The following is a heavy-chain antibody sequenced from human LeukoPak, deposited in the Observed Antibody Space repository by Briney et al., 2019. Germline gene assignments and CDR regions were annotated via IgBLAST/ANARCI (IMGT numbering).Heavy chain of an antibody. D-gene: IGHD1/OR15-1a*01. CDR1: IGSISSSKW. J-gene: IGHJ6*02. V-gene: IGHV4-4*02. Sequence: SETLSLTCSVSIGSISSSKWWSWVRPSPVKGPEWIGEIYLYGTTNYNPSFTSRVTMSVDRSKNQFSLKLTSVTAADTAVYYCARQKWEQQGRDYYFNGLDVWGPGTTVIVSS. CDR2: IYLYGTT. CDR3: ARQKWEQQGRDYYFNGLDV.